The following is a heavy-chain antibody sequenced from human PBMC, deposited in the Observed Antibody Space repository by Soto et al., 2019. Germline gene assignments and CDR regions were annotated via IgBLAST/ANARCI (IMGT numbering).Heavy chain of an antibody. CDR3: ASRGALKMYYYASGSYYDAFDI. Sequence: ASVKVSCKASGYTFTSYDINWVRQATGQGLEWMGGFDPEDGETIYAQKFQARVTMTEDTSTDTAYMELSSLRSEDTAVYYCASRGALKMYYYASGSYYDAFDIWGQGTMVTVSS. J-gene: IGHJ3*02. D-gene: IGHD3-10*01. V-gene: IGHV1-24*01. CDR2: FDPEDGET. CDR1: GYTFTSYD.